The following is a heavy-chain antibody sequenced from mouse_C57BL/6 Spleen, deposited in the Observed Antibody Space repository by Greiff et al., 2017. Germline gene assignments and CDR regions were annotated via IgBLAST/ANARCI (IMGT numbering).Heavy chain of an antibody. V-gene: IGHV5-12*01. CDR1: GFTFSDYY. J-gene: IGHJ1*03. CDR2: ISNGGGST. D-gene: IGHD1-1*01. Sequence: EVMLVESGGGLVQPGGSLKLSCAASGFTFSDYYMYWVRQTPEKRLEWVAYISNGGGSTYYPDTVKGRFTISRDNAKNTLYLQMSRLKSEDTAMYYCARHRNYYGSSYGYFDVWGTGTTVTVSS. CDR3: ARHRNYYGSSYGYFDV.